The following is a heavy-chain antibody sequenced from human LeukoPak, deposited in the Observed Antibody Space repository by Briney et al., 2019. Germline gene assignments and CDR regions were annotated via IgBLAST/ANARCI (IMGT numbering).Heavy chain of an antibody. J-gene: IGHJ4*02. V-gene: IGHV4-59*12. CDR1: GGSISNYY. CDR2: ISYSGGT. D-gene: IGHD3-10*01. CDR3: ARGQPRSYYYGSGSYREGNYFDC. Sequence: SETLSLTCIVSGGSISNYYWSWIRQPPGKGLEWVAYISYSGGTNSNPSLKSRVTISVDTSKNQFSLKLSSVTAADTAVYYCARGQPRSYYYGSGSYREGNYFDCWGQGTLVTVSS.